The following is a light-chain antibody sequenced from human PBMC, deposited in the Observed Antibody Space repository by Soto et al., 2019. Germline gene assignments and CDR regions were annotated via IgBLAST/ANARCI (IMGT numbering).Light chain of an antibody. CDR2: RDN. CDR3: AAWDDSLRVV. CDR1: SYNIGSNY. V-gene: IGLV1-47*01. J-gene: IGLJ3*02. Sequence: QSVLPQPPSASGTPGQRVTISCSGSSYNIGSNYVYWYQQLPGTAPKLLIYRDNQRPSGVPDRVSGSKSGTSASLAISVLRSEDEADYYWAAWDDSLRVVFGGGTKLTVL.